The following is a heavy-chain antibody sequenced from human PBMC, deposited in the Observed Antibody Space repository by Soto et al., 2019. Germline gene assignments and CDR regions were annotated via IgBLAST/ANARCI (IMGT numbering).Heavy chain of an antibody. D-gene: IGHD6-13*01. J-gene: IGHJ5*02. V-gene: IGHV4-30-2*01. Sequence: QLQLQESGSGLVKPSQTLSLTCAVSGGSISSGGYSWSWIRQPPGKGLEWIGYIYHSGSTYYNPXLKRRVTISVXXSXNXXSLKLSSVTAADTAVYYCARGASSSWYRSSGWFDPWGQGTLVTVSS. CDR3: ARGASSSWYRSSGWFDP. CDR1: GGSISSGGYS. CDR2: IYHSGST.